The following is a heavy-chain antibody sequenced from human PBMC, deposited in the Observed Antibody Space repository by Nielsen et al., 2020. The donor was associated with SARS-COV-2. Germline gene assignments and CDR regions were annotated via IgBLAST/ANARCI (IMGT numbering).Heavy chain of an antibody. J-gene: IGHJ4*02. CDR3: ARVGTIWQWPVRTYYFDY. CDR2: ISAYNGNT. CDR1: GYTFTSYG. V-gene: IGHV1-18*01. Sequence: ASVKVSCKASGYTFTSYGISWVRQAPGQGLEWMGWISAYNGNTNYAQKLQGRVTMTTDTSTSTAYMELRSLRSDDTAVYYCARVGTIWQWPVRTYYFDYWGQGTLVTVSS. D-gene: IGHD6-19*01.